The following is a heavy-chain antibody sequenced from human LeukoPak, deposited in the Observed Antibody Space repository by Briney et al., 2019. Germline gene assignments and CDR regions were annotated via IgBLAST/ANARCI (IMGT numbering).Heavy chain of an antibody. CDR1: GGSISSGDYY. D-gene: IGHD6-13*01. V-gene: IGHV4-30-4*02. CDR3: ARGGAVDGTRGYSYYSGTDV. CDR2: IYYSGST. Sequence: PSETLSLTCTVSGGSISSGDYYWSWIRQPPGKGLEWIGYIYYSGSTYYNPSLKSRVTISVDTSKNQFSLKLSSVTAADTAVYYCARGGAVDGTRGYSYYSGTDVWGQGTTVTVSS. J-gene: IGHJ6*02.